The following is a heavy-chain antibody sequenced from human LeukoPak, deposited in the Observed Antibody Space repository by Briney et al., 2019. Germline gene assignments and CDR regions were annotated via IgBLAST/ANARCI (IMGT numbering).Heavy chain of an antibody. D-gene: IGHD3-9*01. Sequence: GASVKVSCKASGYTFTTYNINWVRQATGQGLEWMGWMNPNTGNTGYAQKFQGRVTMTRDTSISTAYMELSRLRSDDTAVYYCARVRSNYDILTGFDYWGQGTLVTVSS. CDR1: GYTFTTYN. CDR3: ARVRSNYDILTGFDY. V-gene: IGHV1-8*01. J-gene: IGHJ4*02. CDR2: MNPNTGNT.